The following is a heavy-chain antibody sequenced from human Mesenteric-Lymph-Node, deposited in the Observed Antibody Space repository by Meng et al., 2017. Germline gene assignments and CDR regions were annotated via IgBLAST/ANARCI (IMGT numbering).Heavy chain of an antibody. Sequence: SETLSLTCSVSGGSMTTSSYYWGWIRQSPGTGLEWIGSIYYTGRTYYNASLKSRATISIDTSKNQFSLKLSSVTAADTAVYYCAREGNVQYYFYYYGMDVWGQGTTVTVSS. V-gene: IGHV4-39*07. CDR1: GGSMTTSSYY. CDR3: AREGNVQYYFYYYGMDV. J-gene: IGHJ6*02. D-gene: IGHD4-11*01. CDR2: IYYTGRT.